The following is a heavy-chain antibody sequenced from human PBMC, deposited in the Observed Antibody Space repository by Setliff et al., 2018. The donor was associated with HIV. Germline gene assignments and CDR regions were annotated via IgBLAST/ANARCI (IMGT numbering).Heavy chain of an antibody. J-gene: IGHJ4*02. D-gene: IGHD3-22*01. CDR2: INAGNGNT. CDR3: ARGPERYSSDSNGYYYDY. V-gene: IGHV1-3*01. CDR1: GYTFTSYA. Sequence: GASVKVSCKASGYTFTSYAMHWVRQAPGQRLEWMGWINAGNGNTRHSQKFHGRVTITRDTPASTVYMEVSSLRSEDTAVYYCARGPERYSSDSNGYYYDYWGQGTLVTVLL.